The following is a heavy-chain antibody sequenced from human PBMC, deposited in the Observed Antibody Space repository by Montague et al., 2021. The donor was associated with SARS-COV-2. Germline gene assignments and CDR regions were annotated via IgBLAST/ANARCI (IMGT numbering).Heavy chain of an antibody. J-gene: IGHJ4*02. D-gene: IGHD3-9*01. CDR1: GGTFTSYA. V-gene: IGHV1-69*13. Sequence: SVKVSCKASGGTFTSYAISWVRQAPGQGLEWMGGIIPIFDTANYAQKFQDRVTITADESTSTAYMELSSLRSKDTAVYYCARVDWLSFCFDYWGQGTLVTVSS. CDR3: ARVDWLSFCFDY. CDR2: IIPIFDTA.